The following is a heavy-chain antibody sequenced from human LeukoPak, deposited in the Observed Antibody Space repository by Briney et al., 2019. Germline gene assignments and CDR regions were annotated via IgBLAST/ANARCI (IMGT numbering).Heavy chain of an antibody. CDR3: ARRRAFDI. CDR2: INHSGST. D-gene: IGHD5-24*01. V-gene: IGHV4-34*01. J-gene: IGHJ3*02. Sequence: SETLSPTCVVYGGSFSGYYWSWIRQPPGKGLEWIGEINHSGSTNYNPSLKSRVTISVDTSKNQFSLKLSSVTAADTAVYYCARRRAFDIWGQGTMVTVSS. CDR1: GGSFSGYY.